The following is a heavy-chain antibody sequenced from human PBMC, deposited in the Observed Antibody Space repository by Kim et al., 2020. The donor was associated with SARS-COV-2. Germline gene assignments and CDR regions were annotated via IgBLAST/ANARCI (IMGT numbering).Heavy chain of an antibody. CDR2: ISSSSSYI. CDR3: ARASYTMVRGVKRGGWFDP. D-gene: IGHD3-10*01. J-gene: IGHJ5*02. V-gene: IGHV3-21*01. CDR1: GFTFSSYS. Sequence: GGSLRLSCAASGFTFSSYSMNWVRQAPGKGLEWVSSISSSSSYIYYADSVKGRFTISRDNAKNSLYLQMNSLRAEDTAVYYCARASYTMVRGVKRGGWFDPWGQGTLVTVSS.